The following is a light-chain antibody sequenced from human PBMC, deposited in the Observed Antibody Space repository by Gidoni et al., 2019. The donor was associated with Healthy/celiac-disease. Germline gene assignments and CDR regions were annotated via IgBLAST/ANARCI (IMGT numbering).Light chain of an antibody. V-gene: IGKV1-5*03. CDR3: QQYNSYPYT. CDR1: QSSSSW. J-gene: IGKJ2*01. Sequence: DIHITQSPSTLSASVGDRVTITCRASQSSSSWLAWYQQKPGKAPKLLIYKASSLESGVPSRFSGSGSGTEFTLTISSLQPDDFATYYCQQYNSYPYTFXXXTKLEIK. CDR2: KAS.